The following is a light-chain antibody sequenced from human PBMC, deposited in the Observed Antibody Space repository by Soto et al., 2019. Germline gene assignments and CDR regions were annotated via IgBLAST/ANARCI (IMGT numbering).Light chain of an antibody. CDR1: QSVSSSY. CDR2: GAS. J-gene: IGKJ1*01. Sequence: EIVLTQSPGTLSLTPGERATLSCRASQSVSSSYFAWYQQKPGQAPRLLIYGASSRATGIPDRFSGSGSGTDFTLTISRLEPEDFAVYYCQQYGSSPGTFGQGTKVESK. CDR3: QQYGSSPGT. V-gene: IGKV3-20*01.